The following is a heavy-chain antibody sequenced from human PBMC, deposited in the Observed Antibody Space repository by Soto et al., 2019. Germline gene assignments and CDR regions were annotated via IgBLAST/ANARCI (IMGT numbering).Heavy chain of an antibody. CDR3: EVTTGF. V-gene: IGHV1-8*01. J-gene: IGHJ4*02. D-gene: IGHD1-1*01. Sequence: QVQVVQSRAEVKKPGASVKVSCKTSGYTFTEYDLNWVRQAPGQGLEYMGWVSPENRNAGYAPQFRGRVSMTTHTSISTAYLELTNLTYEDTAVYYCEVTTGFWGQGTMVTVSS. CDR1: GYTFTEYD. CDR2: VSPENRNA.